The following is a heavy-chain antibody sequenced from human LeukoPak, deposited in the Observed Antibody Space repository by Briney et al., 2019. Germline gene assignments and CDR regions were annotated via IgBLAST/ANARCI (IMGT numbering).Heavy chain of an antibody. Sequence: PSETLSLTCAVYGGSFSGYYWSWIRQPPGKGLEWIGEINHSGSTNYNPSLKSRVTISVDTSKNQFSLKLSSVTAADTAVYYCARIGTDFWSGYFWFDPWGQGTLVTVSS. D-gene: IGHD3-3*01. CDR2: INHSGST. V-gene: IGHV4-34*01. J-gene: IGHJ5*02. CDR1: GGSFSGYY. CDR3: ARIGTDFWSGYFWFDP.